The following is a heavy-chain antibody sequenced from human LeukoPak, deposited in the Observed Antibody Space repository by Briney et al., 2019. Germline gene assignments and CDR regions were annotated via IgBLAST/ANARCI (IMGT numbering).Heavy chain of an antibody. Sequence: SETLSLTCTVSGGSISSYYWSWIRQPPGKGLEWIGYIYYSGSTNYNPPLKSRVTISVDTSKNQFSLKLSSVTAADTAVYYCARALKYSYGLDWFDPWGQGTLVTVSS. CDR1: GGSISSYY. CDR2: IYYSGST. J-gene: IGHJ5*02. CDR3: ARALKYSYGLDWFDP. D-gene: IGHD5-18*01. V-gene: IGHV4-59*01.